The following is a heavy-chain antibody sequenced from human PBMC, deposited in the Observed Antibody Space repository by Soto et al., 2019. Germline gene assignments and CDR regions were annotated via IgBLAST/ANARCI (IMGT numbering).Heavy chain of an antibody. CDR3: ARVERGTATTVVDAFDI. CDR2: MSHSGGT. V-gene: IGHV4-34*01. J-gene: IGHJ3*02. Sequence: QVQLQQWGAGLLKPSETLSLTCAVYGGFVSSGSYYWSWIRQPPGKGLEWIGEMSHSGGTHFNPSLNSRVTISVDTSKNRFSLKMSSVTAADTALYYCARVERGTATTVVDAFDIWGPGTMVTVSS. CDR1: GGFVSSGSYY. D-gene: IGHD1-1*01.